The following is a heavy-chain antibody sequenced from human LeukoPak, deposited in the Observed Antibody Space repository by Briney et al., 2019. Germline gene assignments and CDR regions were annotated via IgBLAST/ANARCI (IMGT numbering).Heavy chain of an antibody. V-gene: IGHV3-9*01. CDR2: ISWNSGSI. CDR3: AKDIYYDSSGYYIAVGAFDI. Sequence: GGSLRLSCAASGFTFNDYAMHWVRQAPGKGLEWVSGISWNSGSIGYADSVKGRFTISRDNAKNSLYLQMNSLRAEDTALYYCAKDIYYDSSGYYIAVGAFDIWGQGTMVTVSS. J-gene: IGHJ3*02. CDR1: GFTFNDYA. D-gene: IGHD3-22*01.